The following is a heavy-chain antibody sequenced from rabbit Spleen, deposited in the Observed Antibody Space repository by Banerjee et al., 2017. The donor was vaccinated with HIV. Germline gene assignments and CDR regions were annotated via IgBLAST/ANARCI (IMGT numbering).Heavy chain of an antibody. CDR2: IDPIFGTT. J-gene: IGHJ4*01. Sequence: QLVESGGGLVQPGGSLKLSCKASGFDFSRYYMCWVRQAPGKGLEWIGYIDPIFGTTNYASWVNGRFPISSHNAQNTLYLQLNSLTAADTATYFCARDPYSYDDYGDYPFNLWGPGTLVTVS. CDR3: ARDPYSYDDYGDYPFNL. D-gene: IGHD2-1*01. CDR1: GFDFSRYY. V-gene: IGHV1S7*01.